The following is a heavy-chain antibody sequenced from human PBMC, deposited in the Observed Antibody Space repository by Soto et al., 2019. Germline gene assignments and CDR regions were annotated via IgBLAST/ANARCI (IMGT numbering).Heavy chain of an antibody. D-gene: IGHD3-3*01. V-gene: IGHV3-30-3*01. J-gene: IGHJ4*02. CDR1: GFTFSSCA. CDR3: ARDKRDLRFLEWSYYFDS. CDR2: ISYDGSNK. Sequence: GGSLRLSCAASGFTFSSCAMHWVRQAPGKGLEWVALISYDGSNKYYADSVKGRFTISRDNSKNTLYLQMNSLRAEDTAVYYCARDKRDLRFLEWSYYFDSWGQGTLVTVS.